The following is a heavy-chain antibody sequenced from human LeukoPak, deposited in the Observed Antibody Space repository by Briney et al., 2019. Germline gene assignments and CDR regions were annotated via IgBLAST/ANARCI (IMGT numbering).Heavy chain of an antibody. CDR3: ARDGHGDGILTGYSYFGMDV. V-gene: IGHV3-21*01. J-gene: IGHJ6*02. Sequence: GGSLRLSCPASGFSLSSYSMNWVRQAPGKGLEWVSSITISSNFIYYADSVKGRFTLSRDNAKNSLYQQMNSLRAEDTAVYFCARDGHGDGILTGYSYFGMDVWGQGTTVTVSS. CDR2: ITISSNFI. D-gene: IGHD3-9*01. CDR1: GFSLSSYS.